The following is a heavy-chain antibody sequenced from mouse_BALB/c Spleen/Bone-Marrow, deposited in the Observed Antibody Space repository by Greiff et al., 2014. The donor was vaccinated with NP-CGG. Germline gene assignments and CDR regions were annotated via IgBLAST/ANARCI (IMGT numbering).Heavy chain of an antibody. D-gene: IGHD1-1*01. J-gene: IGHJ2*01. Sequence: VQRVESGPELVRPGVSVKISCKGSGYKFTDYAMHWVKQSHAKSLEWIGLISTYSGNTHYNQKFKGKATMTVDKSSSTAYMELARLTSEDSAIYYCTRNFYGSAYFDFWGQGSTLTVSS. CDR2: ISTYSGNT. V-gene: IGHV1-67*01. CDR3: TRNFYGSAYFDF. CDR1: GYKFTDYA.